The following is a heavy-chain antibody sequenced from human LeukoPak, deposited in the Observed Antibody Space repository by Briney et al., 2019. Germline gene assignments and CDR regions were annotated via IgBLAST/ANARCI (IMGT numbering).Heavy chain of an antibody. J-gene: IGHJ3*02. CDR1: GFTFTGSA. Sequence: GGALRLSCAASGFTFTGSALHWVHQASGEGLEWVGRIRSTANGYATAYAASVKGRFTISRDNSKNSLYLQMNSLRAEDTALYHCARVQYYDSSGYYHVAFDIWGQGTMVTVSS. D-gene: IGHD3-22*01. CDR2: IRSTANGYAT. V-gene: IGHV3-73*01. CDR3: ARVQYYDSSGYYHVAFDI.